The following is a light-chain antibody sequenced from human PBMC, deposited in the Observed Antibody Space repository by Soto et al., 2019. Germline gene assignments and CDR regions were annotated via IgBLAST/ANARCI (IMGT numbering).Light chain of an antibody. CDR2: GVS. CDR1: HSVSSN. V-gene: IGKV3-15*01. Sequence: EIVLTQSPATLSLSPGERATLYCRASHSVSSNVAWYQHKPGQAPRLLIYGVSTRATGIPARFSGSGSETEFTLIISSLQSEDFAVYYCQQYNDWPRTFGQGTKVDI. J-gene: IGKJ1*01. CDR3: QQYNDWPRT.